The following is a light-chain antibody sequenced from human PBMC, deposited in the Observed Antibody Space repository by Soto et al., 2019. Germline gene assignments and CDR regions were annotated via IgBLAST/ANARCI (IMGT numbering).Light chain of an antibody. V-gene: IGKV3-11*01. CDR1: QSISRY. CDR2: DAS. CDR3: QQRGNWPS. Sequence: ESALTQSPATLSLPPGERATLSCRASQSISRYLAWYQQKPGQAPRLLIYDASNRATGIPARFSGSGSGTDFTLTISSLEPEDFAVYYCQQRGNWPSFGGGTKVDI. J-gene: IGKJ4*01.